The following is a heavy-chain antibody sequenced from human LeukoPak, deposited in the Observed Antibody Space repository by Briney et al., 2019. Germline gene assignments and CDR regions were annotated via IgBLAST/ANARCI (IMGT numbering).Heavy chain of an antibody. CDR3: AKYSDRYCDFWSGTLHFDY. D-gene: IGHD3-3*01. CDR1: GFTFSSYG. Sequence: PGRSLRLSCAASGFTFSSYGMHWVRQAPGKGLEWVAVISYDGSNKYYADSVKGRFTISRDNSKNTLYLQMNSLRAEDTAVYYCAKYSDRYCDFWSGTLHFDYWGQGTLVTVSS. CDR2: ISYDGSNK. J-gene: IGHJ4*02. V-gene: IGHV3-30*18.